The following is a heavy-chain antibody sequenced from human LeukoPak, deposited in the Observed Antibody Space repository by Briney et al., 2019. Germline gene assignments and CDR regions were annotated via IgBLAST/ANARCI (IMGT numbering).Heavy chain of an antibody. Sequence: SETLSLTCTVSGGSISSYYWSWIRQPPGKGLEWIGYVYYSGSTDYNPSLQSRVTISVDTSENQFSLKLSSVTAADTAVYYCARGYSYGHYYYYGMDVWGQGTTVTVSS. V-gene: IGHV4-59*01. CDR3: ARGYSYGHYYYYGMDV. CDR1: GGSISSYY. D-gene: IGHD5-18*01. J-gene: IGHJ6*02. CDR2: VYYSGST.